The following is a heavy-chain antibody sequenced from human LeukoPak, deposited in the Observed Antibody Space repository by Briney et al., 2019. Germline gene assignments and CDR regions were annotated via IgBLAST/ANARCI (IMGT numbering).Heavy chain of an antibody. CDR1: GFSVSGNY. V-gene: IGHV3-53*01. CDR3: ATWPGVWYGKDS. CDR2: IYGGGST. D-gene: IGHD6-19*01. J-gene: IGHJ4*02. Sequence: GGSLRLSCAGTGFSVSGNYMAWVRQAPGKGLEWVSTIYGGGSTYYAGSVRGRFTISRDNSQNTLYLQMNNLRAEDTAVYHCATWPGVWYGKDSWGQGTLVTVS.